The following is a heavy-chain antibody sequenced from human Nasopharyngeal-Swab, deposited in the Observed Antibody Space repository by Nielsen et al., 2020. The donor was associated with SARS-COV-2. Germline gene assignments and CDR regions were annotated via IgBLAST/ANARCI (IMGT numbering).Heavy chain of an antibody. CDR1: GFTFSNYW. V-gene: IGHV3-74*01. CDR3: IRERQWFGDSS. Sequence: GESLKISCAASGFTFSNYWLHWVRHAPGKGLVWVSRIRGDGCDISYADSVKGRFTISRDNAKNTVYLQMNSLRAEDTAVYYCIRERQWFGDSSWGQGTLVTVSS. CDR2: IRGDGCDI. D-gene: IGHD3-10*01. J-gene: IGHJ5*02.